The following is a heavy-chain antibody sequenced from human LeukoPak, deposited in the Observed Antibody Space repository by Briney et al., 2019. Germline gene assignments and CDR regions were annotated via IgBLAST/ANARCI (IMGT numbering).Heavy chain of an antibody. V-gene: IGHV1-69*13. D-gene: IGHD6-19*01. CDR2: IIPIFGTA. Sequence: ASVKVSCKASGGTFSSYAISWVRQAPGQGLEWMGGIIPIFGTANYAQKFQGRVTITADESTSTAYMELSSLRSEDTAVYYCARGRMAGTYVFDYWGQGTLVTVSS. J-gene: IGHJ4*02. CDR1: GGTFSSYA. CDR3: ARGRMAGTYVFDY.